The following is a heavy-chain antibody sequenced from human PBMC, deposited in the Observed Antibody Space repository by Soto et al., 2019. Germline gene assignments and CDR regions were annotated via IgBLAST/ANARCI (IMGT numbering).Heavy chain of an antibody. J-gene: IGHJ4*02. V-gene: IGHV3-23*01. D-gene: IGHD4-17*01. CDR1: GFTFSSYS. Sequence: GESLKISCAASGFTFSSYSMSWVRQAPGKGLEWVSAISGSGGSTYYADSVKGQFTISRDNSKNTLYLQMNSLRAEDTAVYYCAKPTIDYWGQGTLVTVSS. CDR3: AKPTIDY. CDR2: ISGSGGST.